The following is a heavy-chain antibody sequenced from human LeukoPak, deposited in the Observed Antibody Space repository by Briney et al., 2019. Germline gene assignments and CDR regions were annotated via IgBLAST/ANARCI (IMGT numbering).Heavy chain of an antibody. D-gene: IGHD6-13*01. Sequence: GESLKISCKGSGYSFTSYWNGWVRQMPGKGLGWMGIIYPGDSDTRYSPSFQGQVTISADTSISTAYLQWSSLKASDTAMYYCARFEQQLNFDYWGQGTLVTVSS. CDR2: IYPGDSDT. CDR3: ARFEQQLNFDY. J-gene: IGHJ4*02. V-gene: IGHV5-51*01. CDR1: GYSFTSYW.